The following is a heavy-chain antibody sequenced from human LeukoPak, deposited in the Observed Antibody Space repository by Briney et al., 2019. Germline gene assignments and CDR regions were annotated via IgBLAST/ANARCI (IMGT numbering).Heavy chain of an antibody. V-gene: IGHV3-23*01. J-gene: IGHJ6*02. CDR3: TYQYYYGSGSYLYYYGMDV. D-gene: IGHD3-10*01. CDR1: GFTFSSYA. Sequence: GGSLRLSCAASGFTFSSYAMSWVRQAPGKGLEWVSAISGSGGSTYYADSVKGRFTISRDNSKNTLYLQMNSLRAEDTAVYYCTYQYYYGSGSYLYYYGMDVWGQGTTVTVSS. CDR2: ISGSGGST.